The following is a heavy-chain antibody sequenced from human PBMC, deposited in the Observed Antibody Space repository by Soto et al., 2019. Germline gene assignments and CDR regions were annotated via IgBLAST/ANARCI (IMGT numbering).Heavy chain of an antibody. CDR2: IYYSGTT. D-gene: IGHD2-21*01. Sequence: TSETLSLTCTVSGGSISSGGYYWYWIRQHPGKGLEWIGYIYYSGTTYYNPSLKSRVTISVDTSKNQFSLKLSSVTAADTAVYYCAASCVACGGFNYYGMDVWGQGTTVT. CDR3: AASCVACGGFNYYGMDV. J-gene: IGHJ6*02. V-gene: IGHV4-31*03. CDR1: GGSISSGGYY.